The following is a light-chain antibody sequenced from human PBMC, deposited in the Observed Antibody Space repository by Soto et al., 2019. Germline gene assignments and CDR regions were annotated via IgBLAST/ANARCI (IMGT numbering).Light chain of an antibody. CDR3: QQHANWPPLT. Sequence: EVVMTQSPATLSVSPGERATLSCRASQNVRDQLVWYQQRPGQAPRLLIHTASTRATGIPARFSGSGSGTEFTLTISSLQSEDGAVYYCQQHANWPPLTFGGGTKVEIK. CDR1: QNVRDQ. CDR2: TAS. J-gene: IGKJ4*01. V-gene: IGKV3-15*01.